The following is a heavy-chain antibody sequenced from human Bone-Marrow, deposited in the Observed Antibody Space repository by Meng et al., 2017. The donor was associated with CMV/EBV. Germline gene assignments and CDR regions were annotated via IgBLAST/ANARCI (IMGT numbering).Heavy chain of an antibody. J-gene: IGHJ4*02. D-gene: IGHD2-2*02. V-gene: IGHV4-34*01. CDR1: GESFSDYC. CDR2: INHGGST. Sequence: SETLSLTCAVYGESFSDYCWTWIRQPPGKGLEWIGEINHGGSTNYNPSLKSRVTTSVDTSKNQFSLKLTSVTAADTAVYYCARRPCSTTACCTIDDWGQGTLVTVSS. CDR3: ARRPCSTTACCTIDD.